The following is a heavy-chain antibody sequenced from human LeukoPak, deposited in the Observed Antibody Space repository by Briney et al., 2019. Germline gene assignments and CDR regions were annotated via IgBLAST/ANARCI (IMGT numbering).Heavy chain of an antibody. CDR3: ARDARDYYDSSD. Sequence: ASVKVSCKASGYTFTSYGISWVRQAPGKGLEWMGWISAYNGNTNYAQKLQGRVTMTTDTSTSTAYMELRSLSSDDTAVYYCARDARDYYDSSDWGQGTLVTVSS. V-gene: IGHV1-18*01. D-gene: IGHD3-22*01. CDR2: ISAYNGNT. CDR1: GYTFTSYG. J-gene: IGHJ4*02.